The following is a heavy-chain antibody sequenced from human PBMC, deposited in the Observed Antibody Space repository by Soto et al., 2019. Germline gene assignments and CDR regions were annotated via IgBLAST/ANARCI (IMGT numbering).Heavy chain of an antibody. CDR3: AREIIGFGELIYYYGMDV. J-gene: IGHJ6*02. CDR2: IQYSGTT. Sequence: QAQLQESGPGLVKPSQTLSLTCTVSGGSISRDNYYWNWIRQPPGKGLEWIGYIQYSGTTYYNPSLKSRVTISVATSKTQFSLKLGSVTAADTAVYCWAREIIGFGELIYYYGMDVWGQGTTVIVSS. D-gene: IGHD3-10*01. V-gene: IGHV4-30-4*01. CDR1: GGSISRDNYY.